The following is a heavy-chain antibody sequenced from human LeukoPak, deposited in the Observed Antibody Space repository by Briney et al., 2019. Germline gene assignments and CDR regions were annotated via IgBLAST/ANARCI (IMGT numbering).Heavy chain of an antibody. CDR3: AKKYYYDSSGYPPRGDYFDY. CDR2: ISGSGGST. Sequence: GGSLGLSCAASGFTFSSYAMSWVRQAPGKGLEWVSAISGSGGSTYYADSVKGRFTISRDNSKNTLYLQMNSLRAEDTAVYYCAKKYYYDSSGYPPRGDYFDYWGQGTLVTVSS. CDR1: GFTFSSYA. D-gene: IGHD3-22*01. J-gene: IGHJ4*02. V-gene: IGHV3-23*01.